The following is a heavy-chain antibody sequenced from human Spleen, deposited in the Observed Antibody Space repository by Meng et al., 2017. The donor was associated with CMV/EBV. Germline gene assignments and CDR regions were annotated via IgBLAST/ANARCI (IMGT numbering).Heavy chain of an antibody. CDR1: GFTFSSYD. J-gene: IGHJ5*01. V-gene: IGHV3-13*01. CDR2: MDTAGDS. D-gene: IGHD5-12*01. Sequence: GESLKISCAASGFTFSSYDMHWVRQATLKGLEWVSAMDTAGDSYYPGSVKGRFTISRENAKNSLYLQMNSLRVEDTAVYYCARSSGNLRGYGGYAGGWFDSWGQGTLVTVSS. CDR3: ARSSGNLRGYGGYAGGWFDS.